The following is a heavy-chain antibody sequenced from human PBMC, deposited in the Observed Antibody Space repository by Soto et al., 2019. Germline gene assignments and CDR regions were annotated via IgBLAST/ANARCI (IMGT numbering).Heavy chain of an antibody. CDR1: GGSISSSNW. D-gene: IGHD2-15*01. J-gene: IGHJ4*02. V-gene: IGHV4-4*02. Sequence: PSETLSLTCAVSGGSISSSNWWSWVRQPPGKGLEWIGEIYHSGSTNYNPSLKSRVTISVDTSKNQFSLKLSSVTAADTAVYYCAREMAALNYFDYWGQGTLVTVSS. CDR3: AREMAALNYFDY. CDR2: IYHSGST.